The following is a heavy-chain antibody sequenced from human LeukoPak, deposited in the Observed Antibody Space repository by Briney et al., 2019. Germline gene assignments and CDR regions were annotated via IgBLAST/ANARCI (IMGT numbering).Heavy chain of an antibody. Sequence: SETLSLTCAVYGGSFSDNYWNWLRQPPGKGLEWIGQINHSGSTNYNPSLKSRVTISVGTSKNQFYLKLSSMTAADTAVYYCVRVGLSAFDIWGQGTMVTVSS. CDR2: INHSGST. CDR1: GGSFSDNY. D-gene: IGHD3-16*01. J-gene: IGHJ3*02. CDR3: VRVGLSAFDI. V-gene: IGHV4-34*01.